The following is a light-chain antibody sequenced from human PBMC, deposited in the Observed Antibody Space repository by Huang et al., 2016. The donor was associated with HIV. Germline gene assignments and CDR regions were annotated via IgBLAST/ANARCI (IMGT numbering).Light chain of an antibody. J-gene: IGKJ4*01. CDR2: DAY. V-gene: IGKV3-15*01. CDR3: QQYNDWPLT. CDR1: QSVSNY. Sequence: EIVMTQSPATLSVSPWERATLSCRASQSVSNYLAWSQQKPVQAPRRLIYDAYTWATCIPARFSGSGSGTEFTLTISSLQSEDSAVYYCQQYNDWPLTFGGGTKVEIK.